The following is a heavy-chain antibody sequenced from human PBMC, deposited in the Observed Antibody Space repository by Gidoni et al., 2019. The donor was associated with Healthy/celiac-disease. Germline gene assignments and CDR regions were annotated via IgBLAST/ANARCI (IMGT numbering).Heavy chain of an antibody. D-gene: IGHD2-21*01. V-gene: IGHV4-39*01. CDR2: IYYSGST. CDR1: GCSISSSSYY. Sequence: QLQLQESGPGLVKPSETLSLTCTVSGCSISSSSYYWGWIRQPPGKGLEWIGSIYYSGSTYYNPSLKSRVTISVDTSKNQFSLKLSSVTAADTAVYYCARPMGDWWWFDPWGQGTLVTVSS. CDR3: ARPMGDWWWFDP. J-gene: IGHJ5*02.